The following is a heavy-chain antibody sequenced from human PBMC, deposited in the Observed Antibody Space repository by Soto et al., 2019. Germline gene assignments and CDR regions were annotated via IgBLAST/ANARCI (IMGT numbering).Heavy chain of an antibody. D-gene: IGHD3-3*01. Sequence: SETLSLTCTVSGGSISSYYWSWVRQSPGKGLEWIGYIFYSDNTNYNPSLKSRVTISVDTSKNQFSLKLTSVTAADTAVYFCARGGETYYDFWSGFSPIDYWGQGALVTVSS. CDR3: ARGGETYYDFWSGFSPIDY. V-gene: IGHV4-59*01. CDR1: GGSISSYY. J-gene: IGHJ4*02. CDR2: IFYSDNT.